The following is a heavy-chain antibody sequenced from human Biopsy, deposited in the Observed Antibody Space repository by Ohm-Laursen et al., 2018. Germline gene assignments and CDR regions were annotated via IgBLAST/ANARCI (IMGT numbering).Heavy chain of an antibody. Sequence: SQTLSLTCTVSGDSIARYYWTWIRQPPGQGLEYIGYIYDRGSTANYNPSLESRVTMSVDMPKNQFSLKLSSVTAADTAIYYCARGMRSSGWPYFDSWGQGTLVTVSS. CDR2: IYDRGST. D-gene: IGHD6-19*01. V-gene: IGHV4-59*01. CDR1: GDSIARYY. CDR3: ARGMRSSGWPYFDS. J-gene: IGHJ4*02.